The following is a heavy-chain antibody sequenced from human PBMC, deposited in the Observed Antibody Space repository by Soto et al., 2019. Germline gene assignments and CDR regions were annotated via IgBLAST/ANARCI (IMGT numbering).Heavy chain of an antibody. J-gene: IGHJ4*02. CDR2: VYYTGTT. V-gene: IGHV4-59*01. D-gene: IGHD6-13*01. Sequence: SETLSLTCTVSGGSISSYFYIWVRQPPGKGLEWIGSVYYTGTTDYNPSLKSRVTISVGTSKTQFSLNLRSVTAADTAVYYCARDLAAVPRAFDYWGRGTLVTVSS. CDR3: ARDLAAVPRAFDY. CDR1: GGSISSYF.